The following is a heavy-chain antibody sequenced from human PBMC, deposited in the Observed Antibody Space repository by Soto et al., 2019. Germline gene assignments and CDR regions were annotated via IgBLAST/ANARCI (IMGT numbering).Heavy chain of an antibody. CDR3: AKDQYSGYDYGFDY. CDR2: ISYDGSNK. D-gene: IGHD5-12*01. CDR1: GFTFGSYG. Sequence: QVPLVESGGGVVQPGRSLRLSCAASGFTFGSYGMHWVRQAPGKGLEWVAVISYDGSNKYYADSVKGRFTISRDNSKNTLYLQMNSLRAEDTAVYYCAKDQYSGYDYGFDYWGQGTLVTVSS. V-gene: IGHV3-30*18. J-gene: IGHJ4*02.